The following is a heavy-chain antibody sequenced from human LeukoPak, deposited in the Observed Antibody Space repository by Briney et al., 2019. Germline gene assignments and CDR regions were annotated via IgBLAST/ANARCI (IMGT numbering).Heavy chain of an antibody. D-gene: IGHD5-18*01. CDR2: IHHFGRT. V-gene: IGHV4-59*01. Sequence: SETLSLTCSVSGDSIISYYWNWLRQSPGKGLEWIGNIHHFGRTEYNSSLRSRVTMFLDSSKNQFSLKLTSVTPTDTAVYYCTRGLWTQPGLVPFNYWGQGILVTVSS. J-gene: IGHJ4*02. CDR1: GDSIISYY. CDR3: TRGLWTQPGLVPFNY.